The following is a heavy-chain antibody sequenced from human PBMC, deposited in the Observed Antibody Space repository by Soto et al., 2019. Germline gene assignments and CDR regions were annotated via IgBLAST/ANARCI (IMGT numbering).Heavy chain of an antibody. Sequence: SETLSLTCAVYGGSFSGYYWSWIRQPPGKGLEWIGEINHSGSTNYNPSLKSRVTISVDTSKNQFSLKLSSVTAADTAVYYCARPSYYYDSSGRDRHFDYWGQGTLVTVSS. CDR2: INHSGST. J-gene: IGHJ4*02. CDR3: ARPSYYYDSSGRDRHFDY. D-gene: IGHD3-22*01. CDR1: GGSFSGYY. V-gene: IGHV4-34*01.